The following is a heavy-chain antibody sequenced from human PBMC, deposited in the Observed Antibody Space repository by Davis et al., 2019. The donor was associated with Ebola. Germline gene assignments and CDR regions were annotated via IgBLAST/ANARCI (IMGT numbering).Heavy chain of an antibody. CDR2: ISIGGKNI. D-gene: IGHD2/OR15-2a*01. CDR1: GFTFSDYY. CDR3: ARDNSFDV. J-gene: IGHJ6*02. Sequence: PGGSLRLSCAASGFTFSDYYMSWIRQAPGKGLEWISYISIGGKNIHYADSVKGRFTISRDNAKNSLYLQMSSLRDEDTAVYYCARDNSFDVWGRGTTVTVSS. V-gene: IGHV3-11*04.